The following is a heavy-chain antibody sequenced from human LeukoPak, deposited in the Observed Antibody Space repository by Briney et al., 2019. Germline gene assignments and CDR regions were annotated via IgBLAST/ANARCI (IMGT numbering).Heavy chain of an antibody. D-gene: IGHD6-19*01. CDR2: ISSSSSYI. V-gene: IGHV3-21*01. CDR3: ARDSEQWDEYYFDY. J-gene: IGHJ4*02. CDR1: GFTFSSYS. Sequence: GGSLRLSCAASGFTFSSYSMNWVRQAPGKGLKWVSSISSSSSYIYYADSVKGRFTISRDNAKNSLYLQMNSLRAEDTAVYYCARDSEQWDEYYFDYWGQGTLVTVSS.